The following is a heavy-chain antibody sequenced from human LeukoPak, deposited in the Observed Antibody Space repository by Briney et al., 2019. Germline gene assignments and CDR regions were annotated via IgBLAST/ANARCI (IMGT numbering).Heavy chain of an antibody. J-gene: IGHJ4*02. V-gene: IGHV1-2*02. CDR2: INPNSGGT. CDR1: GYTFTGYY. Sequence: ASVKVSCKASGYTFTGYYMHWVRQAPGQGLEWMGWINPNSGGTNYAQKFQGRVTMTRDMSTSTVYMELSSLRSEDTAVYYCARGPHYYFDYWGQGTLVTVSS. CDR3: ARGPHYYFDY.